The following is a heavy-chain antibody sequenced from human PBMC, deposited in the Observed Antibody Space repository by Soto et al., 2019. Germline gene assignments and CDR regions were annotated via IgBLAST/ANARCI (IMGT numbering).Heavy chain of an antibody. V-gene: IGHV3-74*01. D-gene: IGHD6-13*01. Sequence: PGGSRRLSCAASGFTFSRFWMHWVRQAPGKGLVWVSRINTDGSSTTYADSVKGRFTISRDNAKNTLYLQMDSLRAEDTGVYYCTRDPGAYSSTWSFYFDSWGQGTLVTVSA. J-gene: IGHJ4*02. CDR3: TRDPGAYSSTWSFYFDS. CDR2: INTDGSST. CDR1: GFTFSRFW.